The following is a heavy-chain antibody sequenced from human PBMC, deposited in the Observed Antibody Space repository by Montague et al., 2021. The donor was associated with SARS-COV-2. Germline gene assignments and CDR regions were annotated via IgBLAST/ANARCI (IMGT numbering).Heavy chain of an antibody. J-gene: IGHJ4*02. Sequence: SETLSLTCSVSGGSIGSYYWSWLRQPPGKGLEWIGHIHYSGGNTYSPSFKSRVTISIDTPKNQFSLKLSSVTAADTAVYYCARSLDPSGTYYLPYWGQGTLVTVSP. D-gene: IGHD3-10*01. CDR3: ARSLDPSGTYYLPY. CDR2: IHYSGGN. V-gene: IGHV4-59*01. CDR1: GGSIGSYY.